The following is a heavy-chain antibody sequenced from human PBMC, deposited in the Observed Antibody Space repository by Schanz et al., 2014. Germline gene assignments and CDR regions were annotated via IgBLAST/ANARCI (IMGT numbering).Heavy chain of an antibody. V-gene: IGHV1-46*03. D-gene: IGHD6-13*01. CDR2: INPSSGTT. CDR3: ARDGEAAAGCDY. J-gene: IGHJ4*02. CDR1: GYTFTTYY. Sequence: QVQLVQSGAEVKKPGVSVKVSCKASGYTFTTYYIHWVRQAPGQGLEWMGKINPSSGTTRMAQNFQGRLTVTRDTSTSTVNMELSSLRSEDTAVYYCARDGEAAAGCDYWGQGTLVTVSS.